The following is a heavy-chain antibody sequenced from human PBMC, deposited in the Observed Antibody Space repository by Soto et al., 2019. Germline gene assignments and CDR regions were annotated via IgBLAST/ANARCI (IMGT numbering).Heavy chain of an antibody. D-gene: IGHD3-9*01. V-gene: IGHV5-10-1*01. CDR1: GYRFTCDF. J-gene: IGHJ6*02. CDR2: IDPSDSYT. CDR3: ARQTGYYTPYYYYGMDV. Sequence: STCSGYRFTCDFTSSVHQMPGKGLEWMGRIDPSDSYTNYSPSFQGHVTISADKSISTAYLQWSSLKASDTAMYYCARQTGYYTPYYYYGMDVWGQGNTVTVSS.